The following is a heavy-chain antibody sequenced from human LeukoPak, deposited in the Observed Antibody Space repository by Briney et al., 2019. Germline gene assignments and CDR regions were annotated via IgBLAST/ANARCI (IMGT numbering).Heavy chain of an antibody. Sequence: GGSLRLSCAASGFTFSSYWMHWVRQAPGKGLVWVSRINSDGSSTSYADSVKGRFTISRDNAKNTLYLQMNSLRAEDTAVYHCARAVAVAGYYYYYYGMDVWGRGTTVTVSS. J-gene: IGHJ6*02. CDR2: INSDGSST. CDR3: ARAVAVAGYYYYYYGMDV. V-gene: IGHV3-74*01. CDR1: GFTFSSYW. D-gene: IGHD6-19*01.